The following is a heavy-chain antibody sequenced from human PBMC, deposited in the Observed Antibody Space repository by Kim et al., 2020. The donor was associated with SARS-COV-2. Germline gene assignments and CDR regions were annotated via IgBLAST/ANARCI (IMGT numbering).Heavy chain of an antibody. J-gene: IGHJ5*02. Sequence: SETLSLTCAVSGGSISSSNWWSWVRQPPGKGLEWIGEIYHSGSTNYNPSLKSRVTISVDKSKNQFSLKLSSVTAADTAVYYCAREPGGVAGTGSWFDPWGQGTLVTVSS. D-gene: IGHD6-19*01. V-gene: IGHV4-4*02. CDR3: AREPGGVAGTGSWFDP. CDR1: GGSISSSNW. CDR2: IYHSGST.